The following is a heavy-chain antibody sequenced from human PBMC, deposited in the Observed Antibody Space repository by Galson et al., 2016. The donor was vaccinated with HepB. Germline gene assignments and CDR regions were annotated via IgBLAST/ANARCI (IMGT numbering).Heavy chain of an antibody. CDR3: ARDFAPDAFDL. J-gene: IGHJ3*01. Sequence: SLRLSCAASGFTFSTYNMHWIRQAPGKGLEWVALITSGGSNKYYADPVNGRFTISRDDSINTLYLQLNSLIPDDTAVYYCARDFAPDAFDLWGQGTMVTVS. CDR2: ITSGGSNK. CDR1: GFTFSTYN. V-gene: IGHV3-30*04.